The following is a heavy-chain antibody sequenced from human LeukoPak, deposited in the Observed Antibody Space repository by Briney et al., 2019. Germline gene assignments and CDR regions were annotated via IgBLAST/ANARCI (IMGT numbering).Heavy chain of an antibody. Sequence: ASVKVSCKASGYTFTSYGISWVRQAPGQGLEWMGWISAYNGNTDYAQKLQGGVTMTTDTSTSTAYMELRSLRSDDTAVYYCARDHYDYIWGSYRYQVGQDNWFDPWGQGTLVTVSS. CDR1: GYTFTSYG. V-gene: IGHV1-18*01. CDR3: ARDHYDYIWGSYRYQVGQDNWFDP. D-gene: IGHD3-16*02. CDR2: ISAYNGNT. J-gene: IGHJ5*02.